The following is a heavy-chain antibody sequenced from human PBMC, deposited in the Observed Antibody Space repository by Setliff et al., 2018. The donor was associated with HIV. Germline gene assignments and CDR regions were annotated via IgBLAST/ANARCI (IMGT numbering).Heavy chain of an antibody. Sequence: GASVKVSCKASGGAFSGYALSWVRQAPGQGLEWMGGLIPILGMAQYAQKFHGRVTISADTSTTTAYLEVSSLRSEDTAVYYCAKGYYHDSRGYPTGPAFDIWGQGTMVTVSS. D-gene: IGHD3-22*01. CDR2: LIPILGMA. CDR3: AKGYYHDSRGYPTGPAFDI. V-gene: IGHV1-69*10. J-gene: IGHJ3*02. CDR1: GGAFSGYA.